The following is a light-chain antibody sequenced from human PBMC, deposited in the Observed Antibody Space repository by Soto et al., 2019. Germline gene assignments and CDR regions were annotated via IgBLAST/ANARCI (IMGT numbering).Light chain of an antibody. V-gene: IGKV3-15*01. J-gene: IGKJ1*01. CDR1: QSVRTN. Sequence: EMVMTQSPATLSVSPGERATLSCRASQSVRTNLAWYQQKAGQAPRLLIYGASTRATGIPARFSGSGSGTEFTLTISSLQSEDFAVYYCQQYSIWRTFGQGTKVDIK. CDR3: QQYSIWRT. CDR2: GAS.